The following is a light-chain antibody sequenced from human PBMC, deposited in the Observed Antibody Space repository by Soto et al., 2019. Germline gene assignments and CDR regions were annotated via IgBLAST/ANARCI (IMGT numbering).Light chain of an antibody. J-gene: IGKJ1*01. Sequence: EIMLTQSPATLSLSPGERATLSCRASQSLFSSLAWFQQKPGQAPRLLIYGAATRATGIPARFSGSGSGTEFTLTISSLQSEDFAVYYCQQYHNWPAFGQGTKVDIK. CDR1: QSLFSS. CDR3: QQYHNWPA. V-gene: IGKV3-15*01. CDR2: GAA.